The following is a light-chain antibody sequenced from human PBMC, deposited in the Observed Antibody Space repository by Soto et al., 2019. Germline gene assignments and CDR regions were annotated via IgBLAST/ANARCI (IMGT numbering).Light chain of an antibody. CDR2: DNN. CDR1: SSNIGNNY. CDR3: GTWDSSLSAWV. J-gene: IGLJ3*02. V-gene: IGLV1-51*01. Sequence: QSVLTQPPSVSAAPGQKVTISCSGSSSNIGNNYVSWYQQLPGTAPKLLIYDNNKRPSGIPDRFSGSKSGTSATLGITALQTGDEADYYCGTWDSSLSAWVFGGGTKLTVL.